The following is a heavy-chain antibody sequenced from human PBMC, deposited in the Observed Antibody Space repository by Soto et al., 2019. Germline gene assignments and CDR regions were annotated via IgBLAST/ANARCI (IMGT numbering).Heavy chain of an antibody. Sequence: EVQLLESGGGLVQPGGSLRLSCAASGFTFTSYAMNWVRLAPGKGLEWVSAISGTGYNTYYADSVKGRFTISRDKTENTLYLQMTRLRAEDTAVYYCAKAGCSSSWSPTYFAYWGQGTLVTVSS. V-gene: IGHV3-23*01. J-gene: IGHJ4*02. CDR3: AKAGCSSSWSPTYFAY. CDR1: GFTFTSYA. CDR2: ISGTGYNT. D-gene: IGHD6-13*01.